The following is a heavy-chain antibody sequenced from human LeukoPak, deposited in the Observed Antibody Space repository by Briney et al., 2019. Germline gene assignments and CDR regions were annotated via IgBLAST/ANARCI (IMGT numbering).Heavy chain of an antibody. CDR1: GGSISSSSYY. V-gene: IGHV4-39*07. CDR2: IYYSGST. D-gene: IGHD4-17*01. J-gene: IGHJ5*02. Sequence: SETLSLTCTVSGGSISSSSYYWGWIRQPPGKGLEWIGSIYYSGSTYYNPSLKSRVTISVDTSKNQFSLKLSSVTAADTAVYYCARVPGEYDYGDSGWFDPWGQGTLVTVSS. CDR3: ARVPGEYDYGDSGWFDP.